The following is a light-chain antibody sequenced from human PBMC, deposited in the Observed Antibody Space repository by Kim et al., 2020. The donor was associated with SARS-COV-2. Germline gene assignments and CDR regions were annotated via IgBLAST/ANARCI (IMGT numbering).Light chain of an antibody. CDR2: DAS. CDR1: QSVSSY. V-gene: IGKV3-11*01. Sequence: IVLTQSPATLSLSPGERVTLSCRASQSVSSYLAWYQQKPGQAPRLLIYDASNTATGIPARFSGSGSGTDFTLTISSLEPEGFAVYYCQQRSSWLTFGGGAKVDIK. J-gene: IGKJ4*01. CDR3: QQRSSWLT.